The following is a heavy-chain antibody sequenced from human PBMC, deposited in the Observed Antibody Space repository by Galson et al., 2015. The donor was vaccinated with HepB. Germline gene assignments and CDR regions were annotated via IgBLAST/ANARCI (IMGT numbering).Heavy chain of an antibody. CDR3: AKNPPGGDYYYQGMDV. D-gene: IGHD3-16*01. J-gene: IGHJ6*02. CDR2: IYSGNT. Sequence: SETLSLTCSVSGDSISNSDYFWAWIRQPPGGGLEWIGSIYSGNTHYNPSLKGRVNISADTSKSQISLKLTSVTAADTAIYYCAKNPPGGDYYYQGMDVWGQGTTVTVSS. CDR1: GDSISNSDYF. V-gene: IGHV4-39*07.